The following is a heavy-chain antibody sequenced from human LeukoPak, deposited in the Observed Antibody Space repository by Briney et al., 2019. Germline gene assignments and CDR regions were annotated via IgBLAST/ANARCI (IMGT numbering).Heavy chain of an antibody. J-gene: IGHJ4*02. V-gene: IGHV3-66*01. CDR3: AAGTAADF. Sequence: PGGSLRLSCAASGFTVSSNYMSWVRQAPGKGLEWVSVIYSGGDTYYADSVKGRFTISRDNSKNTLYLQMNSLGVEDTAVYYCAAGTAADFWGQGTLVSVSS. CDR1: GFTVSSNY. CDR2: IYSGGDT. D-gene: IGHD6-13*01.